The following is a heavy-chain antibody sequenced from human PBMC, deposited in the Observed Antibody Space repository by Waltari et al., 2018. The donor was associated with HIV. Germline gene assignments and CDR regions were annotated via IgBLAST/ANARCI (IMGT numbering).Heavy chain of an antibody. CDR3: ARRHATEGVLDL. CDR2: LNGDGTTN. J-gene: IGHJ2*01. V-gene: IGHV3-74*01. Sequence: EVQLLESGGGLVQPGGSLRLSCAASGFTFSNFWMHWFRQVPGKGPVWISRLNGDGTTNLYADAVKGRFTISRDNTRDALYLQMNSLRAEDTAVYYCARRHATEGVLDLWVRGTLVTVSS. D-gene: IGHD3-10*01. CDR1: GFTFSNFW.